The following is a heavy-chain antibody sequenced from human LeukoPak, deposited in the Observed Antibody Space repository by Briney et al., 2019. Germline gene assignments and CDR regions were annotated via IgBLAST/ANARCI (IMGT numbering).Heavy chain of an antibody. Sequence: SETLSLTCTVSRGPISSTYYYWGWIRQPPGKGLEWIGSIFHSGSTYYNPSLRSRVTISVDTSKKQFSLTLSSVTAADTAVYYCAKEAAAGGFDDYYYYMDVWGKGTTVTVSS. J-gene: IGHJ6*03. CDR2: IFHSGST. CDR1: RGPISSTYYY. CDR3: AKEAAAGGFDDYYYYMDV. V-gene: IGHV4-39*07. D-gene: IGHD6-13*01.